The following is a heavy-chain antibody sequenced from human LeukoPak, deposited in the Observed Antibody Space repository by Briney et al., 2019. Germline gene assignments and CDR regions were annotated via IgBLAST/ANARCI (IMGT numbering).Heavy chain of an antibody. CDR3: ARVRTQAMGYYYYYYMDV. CDR2: IYTSGST. J-gene: IGHJ6*03. CDR1: GGSISSYY. D-gene: IGHD5-18*01. V-gene: IGHV4-4*07. Sequence: PSETLSLTCTVSGGSISSYYWSWIRQPAGKGLEWIGRIYTSGSTNYNPSLKSRVTMSVDTSKNQFSLKLSSVTAADTAVYYCARVRTQAMGYYYYYYMDVWGKGTTVTVSS.